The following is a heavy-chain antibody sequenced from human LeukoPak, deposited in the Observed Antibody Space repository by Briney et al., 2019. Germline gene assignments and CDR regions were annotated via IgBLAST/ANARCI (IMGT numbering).Heavy chain of an antibody. CDR2: ISPKSDDT. CDR3: ARGGFDY. CDR1: GYTFTDYY. Sequence: ASVKVSCKASGYTFTDYYIHWVRQAPGQGLEWMGWISPKSDDTNCAQKFQGRVNTTRDTSIRTAYMELSSLRSDDTAIYYCARGGFDYWGQGTLVTVSS. J-gene: IGHJ4*02. V-gene: IGHV1-2*02.